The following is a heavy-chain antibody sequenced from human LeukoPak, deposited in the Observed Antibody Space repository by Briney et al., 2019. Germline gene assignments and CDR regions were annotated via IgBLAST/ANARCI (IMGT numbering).Heavy chain of an antibody. Sequence: PGGSLRLSCAASLVTFIKYWMLWVRQAPGKGLESVSRINTDGTVTTYADSVKGRFTVSIDNADNTMFLQMNSVRDEATAVYYCATKQWLAPPPDSWGQGTPVTVSS. D-gene: IGHD6-19*01. V-gene: IGHV3-74*01. CDR3: ATKQWLAPPPDS. CDR1: LVTFIKYW. J-gene: IGHJ4*02. CDR2: INTDGTVT.